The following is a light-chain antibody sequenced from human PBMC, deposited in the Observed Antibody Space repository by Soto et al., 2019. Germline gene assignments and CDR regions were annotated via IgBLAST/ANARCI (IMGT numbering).Light chain of an antibody. CDR2: GNS. Sequence: QSVLTQPPSVSGAPGQRVTISCTGSSSNIGAGYDVHWYQQLPGTAPKLLIYGNSNRPSGVPDRFSGSKSGTSASLAITGLQAEDEADYYCQSYDSSLSRVSGGGTQLTVL. V-gene: IGLV1-40*01. J-gene: IGLJ2*01. CDR3: QSYDSSLSRV. CDR1: SSNIGAGYD.